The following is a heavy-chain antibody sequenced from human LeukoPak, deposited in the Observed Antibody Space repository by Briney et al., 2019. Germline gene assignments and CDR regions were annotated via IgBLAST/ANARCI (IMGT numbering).Heavy chain of an antibody. CDR2: ISYDGSNK. Sequence: PGGSLRLSCAASGFTFSSYAMHWVRQAPGKGLEWVAVISYDGSNKYYADSVKGRFTISRDNSKNTLYLQMNSLRAEDTAVYYCAREGGDIVVVPAAPAPLDYWGQGTLVTVSS. V-gene: IGHV3-30*04. J-gene: IGHJ4*02. CDR3: AREGGDIVVVPAAPAPLDY. D-gene: IGHD2-2*01. CDR1: GFTFSSYA.